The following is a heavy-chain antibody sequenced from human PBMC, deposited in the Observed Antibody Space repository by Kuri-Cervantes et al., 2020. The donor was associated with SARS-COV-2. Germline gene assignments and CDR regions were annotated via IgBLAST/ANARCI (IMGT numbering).Heavy chain of an antibody. CDR1: GFTFSSYA. CDR2: ISYDGSNK. J-gene: IGHJ4*02. CDR3: ASGISYRWEGYFDY. D-gene: IGHD2-15*01. V-gene: IGHV3-30*14. Sequence: GGSLRLSCAASGFTFSSYAMHWVRQAPGKGLEWVAVISYDGSNKYYADSVKGRFTISRDNSKNTLYLQMNSLRAEDTAVYYCASGISYRWEGYFDYWGQGTLVTVSS.